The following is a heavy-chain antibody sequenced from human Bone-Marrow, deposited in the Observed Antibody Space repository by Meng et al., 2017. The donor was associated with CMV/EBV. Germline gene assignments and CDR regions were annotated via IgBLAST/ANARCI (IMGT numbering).Heavy chain of an antibody. CDR3: AKETTPYYYYYYGMDV. V-gene: IGHV3-30*02. J-gene: IGHJ6*02. Sequence: GESLKISCAASGFTFSSYGMHWVRQAPGKGLEWVAFIRYDGSNKYYADSVKGRFTISRDNSKNTLYLQMNSLRAEDTAVYYCAKETTPYYYYYYGMDVWGQGPTVTVSS. CDR1: GFTFSSYG. CDR2: IRYDGSNK. D-gene: IGHD4-17*01.